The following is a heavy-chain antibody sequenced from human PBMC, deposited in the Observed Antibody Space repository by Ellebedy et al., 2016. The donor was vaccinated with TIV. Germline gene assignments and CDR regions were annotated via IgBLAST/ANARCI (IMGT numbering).Heavy chain of an antibody. Sequence: SETLSLXXTVSGGSISSSTYYWGWFRQPPGKGLEWIGSIHYSGSTYFSPSLKSRVTISVDTSRNQLCLKVSSVTAADTAVYYCARRLTTVNAFDIWGQGTMVTVSS. D-gene: IGHD4-17*01. V-gene: IGHV4-39*01. CDR1: GGSISSSTYY. J-gene: IGHJ3*02. CDR2: IHYSGST. CDR3: ARRLTTVNAFDI.